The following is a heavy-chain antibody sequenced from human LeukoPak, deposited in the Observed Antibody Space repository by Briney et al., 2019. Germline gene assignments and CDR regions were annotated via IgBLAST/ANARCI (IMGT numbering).Heavy chain of an antibody. D-gene: IGHD1-26*01. CDR3: VRDRGSYRPIDY. Sequence: GGSLRLSCAASTFTFSSYNMNWVRQAPGKGLEWVSSISSSGTYIYYRDSVKGRFTISRDNAENSLYLEMNSLRVEDTAINYCVRDRGSYRPIDYWGQGTLVTVSS. CDR2: ISSSGTYI. CDR1: TFTFSSYN. V-gene: IGHV3-21*01. J-gene: IGHJ4*02.